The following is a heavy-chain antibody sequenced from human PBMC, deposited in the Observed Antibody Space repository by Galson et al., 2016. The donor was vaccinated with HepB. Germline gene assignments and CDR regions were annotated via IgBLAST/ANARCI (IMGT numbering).Heavy chain of an antibody. D-gene: IGHD3-10*01. CDR1: GGMFRSYV. Sequence: SVKVSCQASGGMFRSYVLSWVRPAPGQGLAWVGGIIPLFGLTSYAQKFHDRVTITAFGFTDTVHMNPTSLNSEDTATYFCAGYSMVRGAVDLWGQGTLVSVSS. CDR3: AGYSMVRGAVDL. V-gene: IGHV1-69*13. J-gene: IGHJ5*02. CDR2: IIPLFGLT.